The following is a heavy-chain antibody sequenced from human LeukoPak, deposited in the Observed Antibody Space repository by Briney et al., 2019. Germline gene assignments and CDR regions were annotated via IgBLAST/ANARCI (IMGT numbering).Heavy chain of an antibody. CDR3: ARQDGSSSSWFPYYFDY. CDR2: IYPGDSDT. D-gene: IGHD6-13*01. CDR1: GYGFTSYW. V-gene: IGHV5-51*01. J-gene: IGHJ4*02. Sequence: GESLKISCKGSGYGFTSYWIGWVRQMPGKGLECMGIIYPGDSDTRYSPSFQGQVTISADKSISTAYLQWSSLKASDTAMYYCARQDGSSSSWFPYYFDYWGQGTLVTVSS.